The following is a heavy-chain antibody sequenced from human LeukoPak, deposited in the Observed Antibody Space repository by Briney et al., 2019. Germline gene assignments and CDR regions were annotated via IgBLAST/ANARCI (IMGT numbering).Heavy chain of an antibody. CDR2: ISSSSYI. CDR1: GFTFSSYS. D-gene: IGHD6-19*01. J-gene: IGHJ4*02. V-gene: IGHV3-21*01. Sequence: PGGSLRLSCAASGFTFSSYSMNWVRQAPGKGLEWVSSISSSSYIYYADSVKGRFTISRDNAKNSLYLQMNSLRAEDTAVYYCARDQVYSSGWYRAWVYFDYWGQGTLVTVSS. CDR3: ARDQVYSSGWYRAWVYFDY.